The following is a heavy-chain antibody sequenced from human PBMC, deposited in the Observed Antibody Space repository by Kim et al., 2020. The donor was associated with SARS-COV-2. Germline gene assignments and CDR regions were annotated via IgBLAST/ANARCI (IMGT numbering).Heavy chain of an antibody. D-gene: IGHD2-15*01. J-gene: IGHJ4*02. CDR1: GGSISSGGYY. CDR3: ARDDIGYCSGGSCYPE. V-gene: IGHV4-31*03. Sequence: SETLSLTCTVSGGSISSGGYYWSWIRQHPGKGLEWIGYIYYSGSTYYNPSLKSRVTISVDTSKNQFSLKLSSVTAADTAVYYCARDDIGYCSGGSCYPEWSQGPLVTVSS. CDR2: IYYSGST.